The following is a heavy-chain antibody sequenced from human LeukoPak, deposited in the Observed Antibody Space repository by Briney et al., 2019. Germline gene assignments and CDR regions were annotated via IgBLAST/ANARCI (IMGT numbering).Heavy chain of an antibody. D-gene: IGHD3-22*01. J-gene: IGHJ4*02. CDR2: IYYSGST. CDR1: RCSISSYY. CDR3: ARVRVSSGSHPWYFDY. V-gene: IGHV4-59*01. Sequence: SGTLSLTCTVSRCSISSYYWSWIRQPPGQGLEWIGYIYYSGSTDYNPSLKSRVTISVDTSKNQFSLKLSSVTAADTAVYYCARVRVSSGSHPWYFDYWGQGTLVTVSS.